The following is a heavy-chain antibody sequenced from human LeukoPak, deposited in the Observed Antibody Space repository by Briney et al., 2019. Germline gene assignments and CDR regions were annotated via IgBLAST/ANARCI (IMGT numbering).Heavy chain of an antibody. CDR2: IYYSGST. V-gene: IGHV4-59*01. CDR3: ARAEITMVRGVIITGYYFDY. D-gene: IGHD3-10*01. Sequence: SETLSLTCTVSGGSISSYYWSWIRQPPGKGLEWIGDIYYSGSTNYNPSLKSRVTISVDTSKNQFSLKLSSVTAADTAVYYCARAEITMVRGVIITGYYFDYWGQGTLVTVSS. J-gene: IGHJ4*02. CDR1: GGSISSYY.